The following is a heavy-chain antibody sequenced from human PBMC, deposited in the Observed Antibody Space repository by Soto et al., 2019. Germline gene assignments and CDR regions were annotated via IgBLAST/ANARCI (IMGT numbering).Heavy chain of an antibody. J-gene: IGHJ6*02. CDR2: IIPISGAA. Sequence: SVKVSCKASGGTLSNSGVSWVRQAPGQGLEWMGGIIPISGAAKYAPRFQGRVTISADESANTAYLEVNILRSEDTAVYYCARERPNAIFGVVLSYGMDVWGQGTTVTVSS. V-gene: IGHV1-69*13. D-gene: IGHD3-3*01. CDR3: ARERPNAIFGVVLSYGMDV. CDR1: GGTLSNSG.